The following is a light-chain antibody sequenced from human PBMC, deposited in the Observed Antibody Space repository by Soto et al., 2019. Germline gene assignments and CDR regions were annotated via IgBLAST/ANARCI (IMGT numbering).Light chain of an antibody. V-gene: IGLV2-8*01. CDR2: EVD. CDR3: TSYAGSNNLL. CDR1: NSDVGGYKF. J-gene: IGLJ2*01. Sequence: QSALTQPPSASGSPGQSVTISCTGTNSDVGGYKFVSWYQQHPGKAPKLMIYEVDKRPSGVPDRFSGFKSGNTASLAVSGIQAEDEADYYCTSYAGSNNLLFGGGTKLTVL.